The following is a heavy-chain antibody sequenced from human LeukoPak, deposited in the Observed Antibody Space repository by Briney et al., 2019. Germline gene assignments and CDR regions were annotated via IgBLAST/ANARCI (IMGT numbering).Heavy chain of an antibody. CDR3: ASGESGWYYY. CDR2: INPNSGGT. Sequence: GSVKVSCKASGYTFTGYYMHWVRQAPGQGLEWMGRINPNSGGTNYAQKFQGRVSMTRDTSICTAYMELSRLRCDDTAVYYCASGESGWYYYWGQGTLVTVSS. V-gene: IGHV1-2*06. CDR1: GYTFTGYY. J-gene: IGHJ4*02. D-gene: IGHD6-19*01.